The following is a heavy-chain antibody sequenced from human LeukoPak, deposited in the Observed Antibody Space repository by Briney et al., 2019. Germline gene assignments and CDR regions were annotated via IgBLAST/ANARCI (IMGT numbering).Heavy chain of an antibody. D-gene: IGHD6-19*01. J-gene: IGHJ4*02. V-gene: IGHV4-34*01. CDR1: GGSFSGYY. CDR3: ASTGYSSGWYWFDY. Sequence: SETLSLTCAVYGGSFSGYYWSWIRQPPGKGLEWIGEINHSGSTNYNPSLKSRVTILVDTSKNQFSLKLSSVTAADTAVYYCASTGYSSGWYWFDYWGQGTLVTVSS. CDR2: INHSGST.